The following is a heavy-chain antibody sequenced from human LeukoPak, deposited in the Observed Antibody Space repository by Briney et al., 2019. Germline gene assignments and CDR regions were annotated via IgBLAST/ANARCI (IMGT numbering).Heavy chain of an antibody. V-gene: IGHV3-30*03. Sequence: GGSLRLSCAASGFTFSSYGMHWVRQAPGKGLEWVAVISYDGSNKYYADSVKGRFTISRDNSKNTLYLQMNSLRAEDTAVYYCARDIIPGTTFAGRGYFDYWGLGTLVTVSS. J-gene: IGHJ4*02. CDR2: ISYDGSNK. CDR3: ARDIIPGTTFAGRGYFDY. D-gene: IGHD1-7*01. CDR1: GFTFSSYG.